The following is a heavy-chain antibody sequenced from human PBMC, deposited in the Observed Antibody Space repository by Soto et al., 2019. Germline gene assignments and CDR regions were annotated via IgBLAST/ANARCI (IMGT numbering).Heavy chain of an antibody. CDR2: IYPGDSDT. CDR1: GYSFTSYW. V-gene: IGHV5-51*01. CDR3: ARHGLEWLFPDYYYYGMDV. D-gene: IGHD3-3*01. Sequence: GESLKISCKGSGYSFTSYWIGWVRQMPGKGMEWMGIIYPGDSDTRYSPSFQGQVTISADKSISTAYLQWSSLKASDTAMYYCARHGLEWLFPDYYYYGMDVWGQGTTVTVSS. J-gene: IGHJ6*02.